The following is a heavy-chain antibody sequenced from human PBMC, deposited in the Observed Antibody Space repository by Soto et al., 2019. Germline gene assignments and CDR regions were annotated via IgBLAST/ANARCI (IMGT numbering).Heavy chain of an antibody. V-gene: IGHV4-59*01. J-gene: IGHJ6*03. D-gene: IGHD2-2*01. CDR2: IYYSGST. CDR3: ARGGYCSSTSCQYYSYYYYMDV. Sequence: PSETLSLTCTVSGGSISSYYWSWIRQPPGEGLEWIGYIYYSGSTNYNPSLKSRVTISVDTSKNQFSLKLSSVTAADTAVYYCARGGYCSSTSCQYYSYYYYMDVWGKGTTVTVSS. CDR1: GGSISSYY.